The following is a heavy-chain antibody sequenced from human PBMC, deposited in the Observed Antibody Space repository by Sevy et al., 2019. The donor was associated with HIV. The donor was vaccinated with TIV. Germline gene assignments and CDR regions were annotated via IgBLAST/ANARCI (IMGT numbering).Heavy chain of an antibody. Sequence: GGSLRLSCAASGFTFSSYSMNWVRQAPGKGLEWVSYISSSSSTIYYADSVKGRFTISRDNAKNSLYLQMNSLRDEDTAVYYYASGIKYYDSSGYYLPFDYWGQGTLVTVSS. V-gene: IGHV3-48*02. CDR2: ISSSSSTI. CDR3: ASGIKYYDSSGYYLPFDY. D-gene: IGHD3-22*01. J-gene: IGHJ4*02. CDR1: GFTFSSYS.